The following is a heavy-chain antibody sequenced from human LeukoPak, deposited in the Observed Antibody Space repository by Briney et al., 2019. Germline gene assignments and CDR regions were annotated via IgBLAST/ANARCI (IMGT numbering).Heavy chain of an antibody. CDR1: GYSFTSYW. J-gene: IGHJ6*02. CDR2: IYPGDSDT. D-gene: IGHD1-26*01. Sequence: GESLKISCKGSGYSFTSYWIGWVRQMPGKGLEWMGIIYPGDSDTRYSPSFQGQVTISADKSISTAYLQWGSLKASDTAMYYCATTLIDGSYPYYYYGIDVWGQGTTVTVSS. CDR3: ATTLIDGSYPYYYYGIDV. V-gene: IGHV5-51*01.